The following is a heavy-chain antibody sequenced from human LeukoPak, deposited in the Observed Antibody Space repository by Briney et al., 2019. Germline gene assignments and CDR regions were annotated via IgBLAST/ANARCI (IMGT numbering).Heavy chain of an antibody. CDR2: ISSIGSTI. CDR1: GFTFSSYE. Sequence: GGSLRLSCAASGFTFSSYEMNWVRQAPGEGLEWVSYISSIGSTIYYADSVKGRFTISRDNAKNSLYLQMNSLRAEDTAVYYCARDVNQRPYYYGMDVWGKGTTVTVSS. V-gene: IGHV3-48*03. CDR3: ARDVNQRPYYYGMDV. J-gene: IGHJ6*04. D-gene: IGHD2-2*01.